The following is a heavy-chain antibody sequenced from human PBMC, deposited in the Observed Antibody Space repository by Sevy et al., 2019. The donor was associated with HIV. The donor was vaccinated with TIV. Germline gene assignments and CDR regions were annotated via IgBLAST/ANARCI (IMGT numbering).Heavy chain of an antibody. Sequence: SDTLSLTCTVSGGSISSGGYYWNWIRQHPGKGLEWIGYISFSGSTYYNPSLKSRVTISFDTSTNQFSLKLRSLTAADTAVYYCARDSACSSTSCYGDFFAYWGQGTLVTVSS. CDR2: ISFSGST. CDR3: ARDSACSSTSCYGDFFAY. D-gene: IGHD2-2*01. J-gene: IGHJ4*02. CDR1: GGSISSGGYY. V-gene: IGHV4-31*03.